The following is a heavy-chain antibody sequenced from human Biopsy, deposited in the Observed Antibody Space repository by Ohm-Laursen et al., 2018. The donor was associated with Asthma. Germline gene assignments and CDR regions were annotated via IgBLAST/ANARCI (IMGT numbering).Heavy chain of an antibody. CDR2: IYSGGGT. Sequence: GSLRLSCAASGFTVSTNCMSWVRQPPGKGLEWVSVIYSGGGTYYADSVQGRVTISRDNSKNTLSLQMNSLRAEDTAVYYCARAYGGSFFSGAFDIWGQGTMVTVSS. CDR1: GFTVSTNC. CDR3: ARAYGGSFFSGAFDI. D-gene: IGHD4-23*01. J-gene: IGHJ3*02. V-gene: IGHV3-53*01.